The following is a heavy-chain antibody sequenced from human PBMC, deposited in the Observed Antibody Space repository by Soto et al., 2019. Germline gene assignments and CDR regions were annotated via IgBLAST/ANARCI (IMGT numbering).Heavy chain of an antibody. CDR2: IYHTGST. CDR3: ARNCVWNGDYYPYYFDY. CDR1: GGFMSTGDYF. V-gene: IGHV4-30-4*01. J-gene: IGHJ4*02. D-gene: IGHD3-3*01. Sequence: SETLSLTCTVSGGFMSTGDYFWSWIRQPPGKGLEWIGFIYHTGSTYYSPSLKNRVAISVDTSKNQFSLKLSSVTAADTAVYFCARNCVWNGDYYPYYFDYWGQGTLVTVSS.